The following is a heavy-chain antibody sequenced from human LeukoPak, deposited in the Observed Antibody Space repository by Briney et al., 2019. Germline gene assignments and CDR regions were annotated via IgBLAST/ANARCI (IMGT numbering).Heavy chain of an antibody. D-gene: IGHD2-2*01. CDR1: GGSFSGYY. V-gene: IGHV4-34*01. J-gene: IGHJ3*02. Sequence: PSETLSLTCAVYGGSFSGYYWSWIRQPPGKGLEWIGEINHSGSTNYNPSLKSRVTISVDTSKNQFSLKLSSVTAADTAVYYCAREKGYCSSTSCPDAFDIWGQGTMVTVSS. CDR2: INHSGST. CDR3: AREKGYCSSTSCPDAFDI.